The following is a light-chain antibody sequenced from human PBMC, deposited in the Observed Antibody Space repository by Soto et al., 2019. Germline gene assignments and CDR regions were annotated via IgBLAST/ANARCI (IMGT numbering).Light chain of an antibody. CDR1: QSVVSK. J-gene: IGKJ4*01. V-gene: IGKV3-15*01. CDR2: GAS. CDR3: QEYYNWRRST. Sequence: DIVLTQSPATLSLSPGERATLSCRASQSVVSKLAWYQQKPGQAPRLLIYGASTRATGIPARFGGSGSGTEFTLTISSLQSEDSAFYYCQEYYNWRRSTFGGGTKVDIK.